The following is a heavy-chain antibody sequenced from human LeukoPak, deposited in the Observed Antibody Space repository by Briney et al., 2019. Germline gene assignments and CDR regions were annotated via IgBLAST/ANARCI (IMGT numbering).Heavy chain of an antibody. CDR3: AREVLGLQYYFDY. CDR2: INPNSGST. CDR1: GYTFTGYY. V-gene: IGHV1-2*02. J-gene: IGHJ4*02. Sequence: ASVKVSCKASGYTFTGYYMHWVRQAPGQGLEWMGWINPNSGSTNYAQKFQGRVTMTRDTSISTAYMELSRLRSDDTAVYYCAREVLGLQYYFDYWGQGTLVTVSS. D-gene: IGHD3-16*01.